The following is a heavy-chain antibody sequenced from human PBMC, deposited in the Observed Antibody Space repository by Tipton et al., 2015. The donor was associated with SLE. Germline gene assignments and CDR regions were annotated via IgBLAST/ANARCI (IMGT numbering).Heavy chain of an antibody. CDR1: GDSVSSNSAA. D-gene: IGHD6-13*01. Sequence: TLSLTCAISGDSVSSNSAAWNWIRQSPSRGLEWLGRTYYRSKWYNDYAVSVKSRITINPDTSKNQFSLQLNSVTPEDTAVYYCARDSAIAAAGTGYFQHWGQGTLVTVSS. V-gene: IGHV6-1*01. CDR3: ARDSAIAAAGTGYFQH. J-gene: IGHJ1*01. CDR2: TYYRSKWYN.